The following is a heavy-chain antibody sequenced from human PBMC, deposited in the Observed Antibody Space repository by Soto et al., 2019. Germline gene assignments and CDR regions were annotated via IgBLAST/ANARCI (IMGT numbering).Heavy chain of an antibody. CDR2: INPKSGDT. Sequence: ASVKVSCKASEYTFIGFHLHWVRQAPGQGLEWMGWINPKSGDTKYAQKFQGRVTLTRDTSISTGYMELSSLRSEDTAVYYCALRIAAPNAFDIWGQGTMVTVSS. V-gene: IGHV1-2*02. D-gene: IGHD6-13*01. CDR3: ALRIAAPNAFDI. CDR1: EYTFIGFH. J-gene: IGHJ3*02.